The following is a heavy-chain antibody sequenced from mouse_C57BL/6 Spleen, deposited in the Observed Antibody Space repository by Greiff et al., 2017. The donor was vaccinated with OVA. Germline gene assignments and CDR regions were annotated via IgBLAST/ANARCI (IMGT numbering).Heavy chain of an antibody. J-gene: IGHJ4*01. V-gene: IGHV1-19*01. D-gene: IGHD2-3*01. CDR2: INPYNGGT. Sequence: VQLQQSGPVLVKPGASVKMSCKASGYTFPDYYMNWVKQSHGKSLEWIGVINPYNGGTSYNQKFKGKATLTVDKSSSTAYMELNSLTSEDSAVYYCARVYDGYLDYGGQGTSVTVSS. CDR1: GYTFPDYY. CDR3: ARVYDGYLDY.